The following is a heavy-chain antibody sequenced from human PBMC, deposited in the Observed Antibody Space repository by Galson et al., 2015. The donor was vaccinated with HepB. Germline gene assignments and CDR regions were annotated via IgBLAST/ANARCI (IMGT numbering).Heavy chain of an antibody. D-gene: IGHD2-2*02. Sequence: VKVSCKASGDTFSSYAIIWVRQAPGQGLEWMGGIIPFFDAVNYAQQFQGRVTITADESTSTAYMELGSLRSEDTAVYYCAKSELGFCGGSSCYTWFGPWGQGTLVTVSS. CDR2: IIPFFDAV. J-gene: IGHJ5*02. CDR1: GDTFSSYA. V-gene: IGHV1-69*13. CDR3: AKSELGFCGGSSCYTWFGP.